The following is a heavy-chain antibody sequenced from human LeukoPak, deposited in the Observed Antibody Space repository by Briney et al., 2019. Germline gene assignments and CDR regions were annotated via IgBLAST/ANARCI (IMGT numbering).Heavy chain of an antibody. D-gene: IGHD4-23*01. Sequence: ASVKVSCKASGYTFTGYYMHWVRQAPGQGLEWMGWINANIVGRDYAQKFKDRVTMTRDTSISTAYMELSRLRSDDTAVYYCARDGHGGNSFDYWGQGTLVTVSS. CDR2: INANIVGR. V-gene: IGHV1-2*02. CDR3: ARDGHGGNSFDY. J-gene: IGHJ4*02. CDR1: GYTFTGYY.